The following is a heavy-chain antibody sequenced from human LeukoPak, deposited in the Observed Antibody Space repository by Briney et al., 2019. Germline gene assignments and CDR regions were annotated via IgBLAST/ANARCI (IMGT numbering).Heavy chain of an antibody. D-gene: IGHD3-22*01. CDR1: GFSLSTSGVG. CDR2: INWDDDK. CDR3: AHRKGGYYHFDY. J-gene: IGHJ4*02. Sequence: SGPTLVNPTQTLTLTCTFSGFSLSTSGVGVGWIRQPPGKALEWLALINWDDDKRYSPSLKNRLTITKDTSKNQVVLTMTNMDPEDTATYYCAHRKGGYYHFDYWGQGTLVTVSS. V-gene: IGHV2-5*02.